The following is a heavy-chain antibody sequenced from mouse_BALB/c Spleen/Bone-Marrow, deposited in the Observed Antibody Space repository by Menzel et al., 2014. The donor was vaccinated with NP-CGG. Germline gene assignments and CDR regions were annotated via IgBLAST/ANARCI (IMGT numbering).Heavy chain of an antibody. J-gene: IGHJ4*01. Sequence: QVQLQQSGPQLVRPGASVKISCKASGYSFTSYWMHWVKQRPGQGLEWIGMIDPSDSETRLNQKFKDKATLTVDESSSTAYMQLSSPTSEDSAVNYCARPRYDYDDAMDYWGQGTSVTVSS. CDR1: GYSFTSYW. D-gene: IGHD2-4*01. CDR2: IDPSDSET. V-gene: IGHV1-74*01. CDR3: ARPRYDYDDAMDY.